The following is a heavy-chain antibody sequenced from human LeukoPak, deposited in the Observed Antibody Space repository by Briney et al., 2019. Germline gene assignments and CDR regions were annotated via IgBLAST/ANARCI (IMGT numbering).Heavy chain of an antibody. J-gene: IGHJ6*03. Sequence: SVKVSCKASGYTFTSYAISWVRQAPGQGLEWMGGIIPIFGTANYAQKFQGRVTITADESTSTAYMELSSLRSEDTAVYYCARGASPIVVVPAAKYYYYYMDVWGKGTTVTVSS. CDR3: ARGASPIVVVPAAKYYYYYMDV. D-gene: IGHD2-2*01. CDR1: GYTFTSYA. V-gene: IGHV1-69*13. CDR2: IIPIFGTA.